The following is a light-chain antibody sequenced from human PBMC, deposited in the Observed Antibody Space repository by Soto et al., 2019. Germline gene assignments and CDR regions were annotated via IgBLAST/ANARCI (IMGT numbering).Light chain of an antibody. Sequence: DIPLTQSPSFLSTSVGDTVTITCRASQGISSYLAWYQQKPGKTPNLLIYAASTLLSGVPSRFSGSGSGTEFTLTISSLQPEDFATYYCQQLNSYPYTFGQGTKLEIK. CDR3: QQLNSYPYT. V-gene: IGKV1-9*01. CDR2: AAS. CDR1: QGISSY. J-gene: IGKJ2*01.